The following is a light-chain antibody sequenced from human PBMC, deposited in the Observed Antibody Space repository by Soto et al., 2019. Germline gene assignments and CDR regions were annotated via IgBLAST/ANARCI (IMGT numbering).Light chain of an antibody. CDR1: QSVSSY. J-gene: IGKJ5*01. V-gene: IGKV3-11*01. CDR2: DAS. Sequence: EIVLTQSPATLSLSPGERATVSCRASQSVSSYLAWYQQKPGQAPRLLIYDASNRATGIPARFSGSGSGTDFTVTISSLEPEDFAVYYCQQRSNWPPLITFGQGTRLEIK. CDR3: QQRSNWPPLIT.